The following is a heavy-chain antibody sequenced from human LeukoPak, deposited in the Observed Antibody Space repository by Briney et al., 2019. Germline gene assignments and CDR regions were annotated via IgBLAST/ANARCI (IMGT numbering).Heavy chain of an antibody. D-gene: IGHD1-26*01. CDR2: IKSRTDGGTT. J-gene: IGHJ3*02. Sequence: PGGSLRLSCAASGFTFSNAWMSWVRQAPGKGLEWVGRIKSRTDGGTTDYAAPVKGRFTISRDDSKNTLYLQMNSLKTEDTAVYYCTTGGIVGATSAFDIWGQGTMVTVSS. V-gene: IGHV3-15*01. CDR1: GFTFSNAW. CDR3: TTGGIVGATSAFDI.